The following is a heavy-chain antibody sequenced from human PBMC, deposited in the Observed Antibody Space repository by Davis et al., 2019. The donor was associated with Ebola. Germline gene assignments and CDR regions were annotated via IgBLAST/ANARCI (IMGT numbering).Heavy chain of an antibody. D-gene: IGHD2/OR15-2a*01. V-gene: IGHV3-21*01. J-gene: IGHJ6*02. CDR3: AREGFYFYGLDV. Sequence: GGSLRLSCAASGFTFSSYTMNWVRQAPGKGLEWVSYISSGSNYIYYADSVKGRYTISRDNAKNSLYLQMNSLRAEDTAVYYCAREGFYFYGLDVWGQGTTVTVSS. CDR2: ISSGSNYI. CDR1: GFTFSSYT.